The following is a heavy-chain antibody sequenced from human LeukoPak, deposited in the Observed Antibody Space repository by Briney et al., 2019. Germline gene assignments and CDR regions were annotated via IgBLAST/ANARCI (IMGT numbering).Heavy chain of an antibody. CDR2: IVVGSGNT. J-gene: IGHJ6*02. CDR3: AAGYCSGGSCYPYYYYGMDV. CDR1: GFTFTSSA. Sequence: SVKVSCTASGFTFTSSAVQWVRQARGQRLEWIGWIVVGSGNTNYAQKLQERVTITRDMSTSTAYMELSSLRSEDTAVCYCAAGYCSGGSCYPYYYYGMDVWGQGTTVTVSS. V-gene: IGHV1-58*01. D-gene: IGHD2-15*01.